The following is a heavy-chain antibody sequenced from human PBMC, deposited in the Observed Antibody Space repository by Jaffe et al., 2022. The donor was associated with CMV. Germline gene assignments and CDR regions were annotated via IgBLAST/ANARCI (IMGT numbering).Heavy chain of an antibody. Sequence: QVQLQQWGAGLLKPSETLSLTCAVYGGSFSGYYWSWIRQPPGKGLEWIGEINHSGSTNYNPSLKSRVTISVDTSKNQFSLKLSSVTAADTAVYYCARVGGSYYGDAFDIWGQGTMVTVSS. CDR3: ARVGGSYYGDAFDI. V-gene: IGHV4-34*01. J-gene: IGHJ3*02. CDR1: GGSFSGYY. D-gene: IGHD1-26*01. CDR2: INHSGST.